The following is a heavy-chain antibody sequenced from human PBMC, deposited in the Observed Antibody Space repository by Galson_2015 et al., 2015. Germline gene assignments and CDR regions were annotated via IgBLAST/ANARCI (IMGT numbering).Heavy chain of an antibody. CDR1: GFSFSSYW. V-gene: IGHV3-74*01. Sequence: SLRLSCAASGFSFSSYWMRWVRQAPGKGLVWVSRINSDGSDIAYADSVKGRFTISRDNAKNTLYLQMNSLRAEDTAVYYCARVGIRDYADGSGPVDYWGQGTLVTVSS. J-gene: IGHJ4*02. D-gene: IGHD3-22*01. CDR3: ARVGIRDYADGSGPVDY. CDR2: INSDGSDI.